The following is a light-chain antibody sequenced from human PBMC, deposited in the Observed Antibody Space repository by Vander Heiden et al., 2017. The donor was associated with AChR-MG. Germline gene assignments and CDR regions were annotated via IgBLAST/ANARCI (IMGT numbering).Light chain of an antibody. CDR1: QSVSSSY. CDR2: GAS. CDR3: QQDGSTAG. J-gene: IGKJ2*03. Sequence: EIVLTQSPGTLSLSPGERATLSCRASQSVSSSYLAWYQQKPGQAPRLLIYGASSRATGIPDRFSGSGSGTDFTLTISRLEPEDFAVYYWQQDGSTAGFGQRTKLEIK. V-gene: IGKV3-20*01.